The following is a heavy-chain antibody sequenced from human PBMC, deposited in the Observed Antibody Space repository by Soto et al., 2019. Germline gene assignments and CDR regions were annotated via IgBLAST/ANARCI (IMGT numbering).Heavy chain of an antibody. CDR1: GGSISSGGYS. D-gene: IGHD3-10*01. Sequence: SETLSLTCAVSGGSISSGGYSWSWIRQPPGKGLEWIGYIYHSGSTYYNPSLKSRVTISVDRSKNQFSLKLSSVTAADTAVYYCARGSGRQVYNYYGMDVWGQGTTVTVSS. CDR2: IYHSGST. CDR3: ARGSGRQVYNYYGMDV. V-gene: IGHV4-30-2*01. J-gene: IGHJ6*02.